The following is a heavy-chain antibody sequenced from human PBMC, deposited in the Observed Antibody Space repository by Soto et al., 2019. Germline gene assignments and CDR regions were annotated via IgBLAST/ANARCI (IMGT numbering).Heavy chain of an antibody. J-gene: IGHJ4*02. CDR3: AGRIRGDYSFDL. CDR2: IDWDDEK. V-gene: IGHV2-70*04. D-gene: IGHD4-4*01. Sequence: XGPTRGNPTLTLSLTCAVAGFSLSSTEVRVSWIRQPPGKALEWLARIDWDDEKFYSTSLKTRLTISKDTSKNQVVLTMTNMDPVDTATYYCAGRIRGDYSFDLWALGTLVTVSS. CDR1: GFSLSSTEVR.